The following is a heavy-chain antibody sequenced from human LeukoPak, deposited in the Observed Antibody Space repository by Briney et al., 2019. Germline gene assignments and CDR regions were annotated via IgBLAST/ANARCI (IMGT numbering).Heavy chain of an antibody. Sequence: GGSLRLSCAASGFIFSSYWMHWVRQAPGKGLVWVSRINSDGSSTSYADSVKGRFTISRDNAKNTLYLQMNSLRAEDTAVYYCASGYGDYVKGDYWGQGTLVTVSS. CDR3: ASGYGDYVKGDY. V-gene: IGHV3-74*01. D-gene: IGHD4-17*01. CDR1: GFIFSSYW. CDR2: INSDGSST. J-gene: IGHJ4*02.